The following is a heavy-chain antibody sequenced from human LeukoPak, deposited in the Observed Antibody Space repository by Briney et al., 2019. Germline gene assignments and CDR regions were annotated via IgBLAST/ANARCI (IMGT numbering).Heavy chain of an antibody. V-gene: IGHV3-30*02. CDR1: GFTFSSYG. J-gene: IGHJ2*01. Sequence: PGGSLRLSCAASGFTFSSYGMHWVRQAPGKGLEWVAFIRYDGSNKYYADSVKGRFTISRDNSKNTLYLQMNSLRAEDTAVYYCTRDVPIPYWYFDLWGRGTLVTVSS. CDR3: TRDVPIPYWYFDL. D-gene: IGHD2-21*01. CDR2: IRYDGSNK.